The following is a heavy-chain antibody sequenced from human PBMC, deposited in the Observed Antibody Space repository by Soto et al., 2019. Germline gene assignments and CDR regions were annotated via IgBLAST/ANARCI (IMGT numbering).Heavy chain of an antibody. D-gene: IGHD6-19*01. Sequence: SETLSLTCTVSGDSVSSGHYYWGWIRQPPGKGLEWIGYIYSSGGATYNPSLKSRVTISVDTSKNQFSLKLNSVIAADTAVYYCATAYSSGWLHIDYWGPGTLVTVSS. CDR2: IYSSGGA. CDR3: ATAYSSGWLHIDY. CDR1: GDSVSSGHYY. V-gene: IGHV4-61*01. J-gene: IGHJ4*02.